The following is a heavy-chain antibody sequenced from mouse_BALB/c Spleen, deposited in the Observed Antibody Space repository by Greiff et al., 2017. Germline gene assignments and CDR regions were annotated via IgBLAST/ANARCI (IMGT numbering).Heavy chain of an antibody. CDR3: ASGDYYGRPAY. V-gene: IGHV3-2*02. J-gene: IGHJ3*01. D-gene: IGHD1-1*01. Sequence: VQLQQPGPGLVKPSQSLSLTCTVTGYSITSDYAWNWIRQFPGNKLGWMGYISYSGSTSYNPSLKSRISITRDTSKNQFFLQLNSVTTEDTATYCCASGDYYGRPAYWGQGTLVTVSA. CDR1: GYSITSDYA. CDR2: ISYSGST.